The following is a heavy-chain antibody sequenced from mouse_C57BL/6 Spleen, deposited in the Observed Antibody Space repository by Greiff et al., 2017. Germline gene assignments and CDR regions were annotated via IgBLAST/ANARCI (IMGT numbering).Heavy chain of an antibody. D-gene: IGHD2-4*01. CDR2: IYPRDGST. V-gene: IGHV1-78*01. CDR3: GRKGIYDEYGWDD. Sequence: VQLVESDAELVKPGASVKISCKVSGYTFTDHTIHWMKHRPEQGLEWIGYIYPRDGSTKYNQKLKGKATLPADKSSSTAYMQLNSLTSEDAAVDFWGRKGIYDEYGWDDWGQGTTLTVSS. J-gene: IGHJ2*01. CDR1: GYTFTDHT.